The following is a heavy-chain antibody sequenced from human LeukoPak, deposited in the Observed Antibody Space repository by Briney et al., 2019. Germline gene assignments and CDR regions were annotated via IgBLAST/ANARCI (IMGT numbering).Heavy chain of an antibody. D-gene: IGHD6-19*01. V-gene: IGHV3-48*03. J-gene: IGHJ4*02. CDR3: ARELGSSGWYGDN. Sequence: PGGSLRLSCAASGFTFSSHEMDWVRQAPGKGLEWVSYISSSGSTIYYADSVKGRFIISRDNAKNSLYLQMNSLRAEDTAVYYCARELGSSGWYGDNWGQGTLVTVSS. CDR1: GFTFSSHE. CDR2: ISSSGSTI.